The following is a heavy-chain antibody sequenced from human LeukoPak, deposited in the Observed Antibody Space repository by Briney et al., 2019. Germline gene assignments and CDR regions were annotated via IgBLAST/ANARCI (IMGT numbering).Heavy chain of an antibody. CDR1: GISFNNYA. V-gene: IGHV3-23*01. CDR3: AKSGGLSGSGRLAMDV. D-gene: IGHD3-10*01. Sequence: GGSLRLSCAASGISFNNYAMSWVRLAPGKGLEWGSGISGSGGSTYYADSVKGRFTSSRDNSNNTLYVQMNSLRVEDTAVYYCAKSGGLSGSGRLAMDVWGQGTTVTVSS. J-gene: IGHJ6*02. CDR2: ISGSGGST.